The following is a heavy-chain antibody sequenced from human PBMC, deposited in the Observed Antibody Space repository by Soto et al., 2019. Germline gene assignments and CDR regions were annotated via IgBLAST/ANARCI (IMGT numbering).Heavy chain of an antibody. D-gene: IGHD3-22*01. CDR2: ISWNSGSI. CDR1: GFTFVDYA. J-gene: IGHJ4*02. Sequence: GGSLRPSCAASGFTFVDYAMNWVRQAPGKGLEWVSGISWNSGSIGYADSVKGRFTISRDSAKNSLYLQMNSLRAEDTALYYCAKDNLANYYDSSAYKDYWGQGT. CDR3: AKDNLANYYDSSAYKDY. V-gene: IGHV3-9*01.